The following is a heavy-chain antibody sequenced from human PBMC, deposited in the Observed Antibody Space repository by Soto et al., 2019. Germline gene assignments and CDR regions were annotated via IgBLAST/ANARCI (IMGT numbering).Heavy chain of an antibody. CDR1: GFTFSRYA. D-gene: IGHD2-2*01. CDR2: VSYDGRDQ. V-gene: IGHV3-30*18. Sequence: QVQLVESGGGVVQPGRSLRLSCVASGFTFSRYAMHWVRQAPGKGLEWVAVVSYDGRDQYYADSVKGRFTISRDNSRNTLYLQMNSLRAEDTAMYYCAKDGVKVPASMPYYYYYYSMDVWGRGTTVTVSS. CDR3: AKDGVKVPASMPYYYYYYSMDV. J-gene: IGHJ6*03.